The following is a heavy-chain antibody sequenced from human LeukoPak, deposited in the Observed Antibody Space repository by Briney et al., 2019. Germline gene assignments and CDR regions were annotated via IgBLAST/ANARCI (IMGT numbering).Heavy chain of an antibody. CDR3: ARDGRAIFGVVNFDY. V-gene: IGHV3-7*01. J-gene: IGHJ4*02. Sequence: GGSLRLSCAASGFTFSSYWMSWVRQAPGKGLEWVANIKQDGSEKYYVDSVKGRFTISRGNAKNSLYLQMNSLRAEDTAVYYCARDGRAIFGVVNFDYWGQGTLVTVSS. CDR2: IKQDGSEK. D-gene: IGHD3-3*01. CDR1: GFTFSSYW.